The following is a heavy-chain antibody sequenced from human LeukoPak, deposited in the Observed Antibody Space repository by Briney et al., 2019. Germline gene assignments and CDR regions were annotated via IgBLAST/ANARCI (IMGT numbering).Heavy chain of an antibody. J-gene: IGHJ3*02. CDR3: ATVLLRFGEFIPGAFDI. V-gene: IGHV4-59*08. Sequence: SETLSLTCTVSGGSISSYYWSWIRQPPGKGLEWIGYIYYSGSTNYNPSLKSRVTISVDTSKNQFSLKLSSVTAADTAVNYCATVLLRFGEFIPGAFDIWGQGTMVTVSS. CDR2: IYYSGST. CDR1: GGSISSYY. D-gene: IGHD3-10*01.